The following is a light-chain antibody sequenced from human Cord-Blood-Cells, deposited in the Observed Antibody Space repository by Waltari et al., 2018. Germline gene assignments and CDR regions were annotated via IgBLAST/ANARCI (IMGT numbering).Light chain of an antibody. CDR1: SSDVGGYNY. Sequence: QSALTQPASVSGSPGQSITISCTGTSSDVGGYNYVSWYQQHPGKAPTLMIYDVSNRPSGVSNRFSGYKSGNTASLTISGLQAEDEADYYCSSYTSSSTLVFGTGTKVTVL. CDR2: DVS. J-gene: IGLJ1*01. V-gene: IGLV2-14*01. CDR3: SSYTSSSTLV.